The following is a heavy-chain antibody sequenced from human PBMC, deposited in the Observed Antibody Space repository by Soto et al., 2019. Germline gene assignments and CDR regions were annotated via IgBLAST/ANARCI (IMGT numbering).Heavy chain of an antibody. J-gene: IGHJ4*02. CDR1: VFTFNEYY. V-gene: IGHV3-11*05. Sequence: GGSLRLSCAASVFTFNEYYMSWIRQAPGKGLEWISYSSNSGTFARYADSMKGRFTISRDNSKNTLYLQMYSLRVEDTAVYYCARESDHWGQGTLVTVSS. CDR3: ARESDH. CDR2: SSNSGTFA.